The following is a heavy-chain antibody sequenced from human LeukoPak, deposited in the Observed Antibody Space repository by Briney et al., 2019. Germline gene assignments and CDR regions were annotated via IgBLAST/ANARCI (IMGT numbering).Heavy chain of an antibody. CDR1: GGSISSGGYY. V-gene: IGHV4-31*03. CDR3: ARSKYSSSWYPRVMDY. Sequence: SQTLSLTCTVSGGSISSGGYYWSWIRQHPGKGLEWIGYIYYSGSTYYNPSLKSRVTISVDTSKNQFSLKLSSLTAADTAVYYCARSKYSSSWYPRVMDYWGQGTLVTVSS. D-gene: IGHD6-13*01. J-gene: IGHJ4*02. CDR2: IYYSGST.